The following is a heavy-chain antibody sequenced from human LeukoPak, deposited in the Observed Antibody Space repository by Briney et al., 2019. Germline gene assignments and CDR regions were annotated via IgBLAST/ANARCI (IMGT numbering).Heavy chain of an antibody. CDR1: GYSFTSYW. CDR2: IYPGDSDT. V-gene: IGHV5-51*04. D-gene: IGHD3-22*01. CDR3: ARIAYYYDSSGYYPYYFDY. Sequence: GESLKISCKGSGYSFTSYWIGWVRQMPGKGLEWMGIIYPGDSDTRYSPSFQGRVTISADKPISTAYLQWSSLKASDTAMYYCARIAYYYDSSGYYPYYFDYWGQGTLVTVSS. J-gene: IGHJ4*02.